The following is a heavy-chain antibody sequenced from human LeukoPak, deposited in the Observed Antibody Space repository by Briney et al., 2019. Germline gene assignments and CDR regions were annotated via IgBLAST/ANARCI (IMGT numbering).Heavy chain of an antibody. Sequence: ASVKVSCKASGYTFAGYYMHWVRQAPGQGLEWMGRIIPNSGGTNYAQKFQGRVTMTRDTSISTAYMELSRLRSDDTAVYYCAGGGFKDYYYMDVWGKGTTVTVSS. J-gene: IGHJ6*03. CDR3: AGGGFKDYYYMDV. CDR1: GYTFAGYY. D-gene: IGHD2-15*01. V-gene: IGHV1-2*06. CDR2: IIPNSGGT.